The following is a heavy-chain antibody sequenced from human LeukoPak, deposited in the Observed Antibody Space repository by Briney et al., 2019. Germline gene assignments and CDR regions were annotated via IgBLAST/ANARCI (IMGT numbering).Heavy chain of an antibody. CDR1: GYTFTSYG. J-gene: IGHJ3*02. CDR2: ISAYNGNT. D-gene: IGHD3-10*01. Sequence: ASVKVSCKASGYTFTSYGISWVRQAPGQGLEWMGWISAYNGNTNYARKLQGRVTMTTDTSTSTAYMELRSLRSDDTAVYYCARDWGPYYYGSESYPDAFDIWGQGTMVTVSS. CDR3: ARDWGPYYYGSESYPDAFDI. V-gene: IGHV1-18*01.